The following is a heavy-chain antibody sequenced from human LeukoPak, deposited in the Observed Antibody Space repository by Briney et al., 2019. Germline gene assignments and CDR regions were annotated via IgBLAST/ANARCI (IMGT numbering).Heavy chain of an antibody. CDR1: GGSISISSYY. CDR3: ARATDSSGYYPYYFDY. Sequence: SETLSLTCTVSGGSISISSYYWGWIRQPPGKGLEWIGSIYYSGSTYYNPSLKSRVTISVATSKIQFSLKLSSVTAADTAVYYCARATDSSGYYPYYFDYWGQGTLVTVSS. V-gene: IGHV4-39*07. J-gene: IGHJ4*02. D-gene: IGHD3-22*01. CDR2: IYYSGST.